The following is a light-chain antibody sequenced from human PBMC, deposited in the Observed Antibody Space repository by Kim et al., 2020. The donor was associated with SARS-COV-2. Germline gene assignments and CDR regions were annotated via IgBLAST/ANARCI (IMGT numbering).Light chain of an antibody. J-gene: IGKJ4*01. CDR3: QQLNSYPLT. CDR1: QGISSY. Sequence: ASAGDRLALTFLASQGISSYLALYQPPPGKAPKLLIYAATTLQSGVPSRFSGSGSGTDFTLTISSLQPEDFATYYCQQLNSYPLTFGGGTKVDIK. V-gene: IGKV1-9*01. CDR2: AAT.